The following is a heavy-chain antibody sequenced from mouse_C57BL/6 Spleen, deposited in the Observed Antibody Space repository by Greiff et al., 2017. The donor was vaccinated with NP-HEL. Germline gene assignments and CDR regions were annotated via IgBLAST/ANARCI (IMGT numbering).Heavy chain of an antibody. V-gene: IGHV5-17*01. Sequence: EVMLVESGGGLVKPGGSLKLSCAASGFTFSDYGMHWVRQAPEKGLEWVAYISSGSSTIYYADTVKGRFTISRDNAKNTLFLQMTSLRSEDTAMYYCATSTGTGFAYWGQGTLVTVSA. J-gene: IGHJ3*01. CDR1: GFTFSDYG. CDR2: ISSGSSTI. D-gene: IGHD4-1*02. CDR3: ATSTGTGFAY.